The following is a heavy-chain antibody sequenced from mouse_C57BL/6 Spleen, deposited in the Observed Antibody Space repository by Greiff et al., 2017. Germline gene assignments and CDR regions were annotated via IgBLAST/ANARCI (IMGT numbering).Heavy chain of an antibody. CDR3: ARGIYCKGDAMDY. V-gene: IGHV1-72*01. CDR2: IDPNSGGT. D-gene: IGHD2-1*01. J-gene: IGHJ4*01. Sequence: QVQLQQPGAELVKPGASVKLSCKASGYTFTSYWMHWVKQRPGRGLEWIGRIDPNSGGTKYNEKFKSKATLTVDKPSSTAYVQLSSLTSEDAAVYYCARGIYCKGDAMDYWVQGTSVTVSS. CDR1: GYTFTSYW.